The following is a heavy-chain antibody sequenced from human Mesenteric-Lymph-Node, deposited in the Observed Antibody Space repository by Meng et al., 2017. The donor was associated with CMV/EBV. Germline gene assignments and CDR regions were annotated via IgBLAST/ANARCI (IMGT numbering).Heavy chain of an antibody. J-gene: IGHJ5*02. D-gene: IGHD2-2*01. CDR2: IHHSGLT. CDR1: GASISDYY. Sequence: ESLKISCTVSGASISDYYWSWLRLSPGKGLEWIAYIHHSGLTNYNTYLKSRLTISVDTSKNQFSLTLTSVTAADTALYYCARGPIVVENHFDPWGQGTLVTVSS. V-gene: IGHV4-59*01. CDR3: ARGPIVVENHFDP.